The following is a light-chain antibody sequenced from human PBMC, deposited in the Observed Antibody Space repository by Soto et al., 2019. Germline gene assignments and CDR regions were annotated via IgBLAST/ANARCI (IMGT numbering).Light chain of an antibody. J-gene: IGKJ4*01. CDR2: STS. CDR1: QNINRY. V-gene: IGKV1-39*01. CDR3: QQSYSNPPT. Sequence: DIQMTQSPSSLSASVGDRVTITCRASQNINRYLNWYQQKPGRAPKVLIYSTSTLQSGVPSTFSGSGSGTDFTLTISSLQPEDFAIYYCQQSYSNPPTFGGGTKVEIK.